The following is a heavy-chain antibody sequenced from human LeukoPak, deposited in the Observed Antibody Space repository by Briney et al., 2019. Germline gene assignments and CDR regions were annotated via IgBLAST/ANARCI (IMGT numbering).Heavy chain of an antibody. CDR2: IADYT. J-gene: IGHJ6*02. CDR1: GFTFSTFA. V-gene: IGHV3-23*01. CDR3: AEESGAHYGFGMDV. Sequence: PGGSLRLSCAASGFTFSTFAMTWVRQAPGKGLEWVSSIADYTAYADSVKGRFTISRDNSKNTLYLQMDSLRAGDTALYYCAEESGAHYGFGMDVWGQGTTVTVSS. D-gene: IGHD1-26*01.